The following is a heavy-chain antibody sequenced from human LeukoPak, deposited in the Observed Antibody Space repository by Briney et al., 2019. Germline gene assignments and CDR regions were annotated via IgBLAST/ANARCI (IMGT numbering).Heavy chain of an antibody. CDR1: GFTFSSYA. CDR2: ISGSGGST. CDR3: AKEERGVAAAGMDFDY. Sequence: GGSLRLSCAASGFTFSSYAMSWVRQAPGKGLEWVSAISGSGGSTYYADSVKGRFTISRDNSKNTLYLQMNSLRAEDTAVYYRAKEERGVAAAGMDFDYWGQGTLVTVSS. V-gene: IGHV3-23*01. D-gene: IGHD6-13*01. J-gene: IGHJ4*02.